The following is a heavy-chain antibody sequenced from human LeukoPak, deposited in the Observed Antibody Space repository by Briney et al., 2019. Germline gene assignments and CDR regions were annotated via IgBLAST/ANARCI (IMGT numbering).Heavy chain of an antibody. Sequence: GGSLRLSCVASGFTFDDYSIHWVRQAPGKGLEWVSLISGDGGSTYYADSVKGRFTISRDNSKNSLYLQTNSLRTEDTAFCAKDIDTRGTNAFDIWGQGTMVTVSS. CDR1: GFTFDDYS. V-gene: IGHV3-43*02. D-gene: IGHD2-15*01. CDR3: AKDIDTRGTNAFDI. J-gene: IGHJ3*02. CDR2: ISGDGGST.